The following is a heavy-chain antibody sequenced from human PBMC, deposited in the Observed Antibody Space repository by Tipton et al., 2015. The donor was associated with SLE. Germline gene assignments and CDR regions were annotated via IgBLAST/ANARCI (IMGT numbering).Heavy chain of an antibody. CDR3: ARETQWLRYAFDI. Sequence: TLSLTCTVYGGSISSSSYYWGWIRQPAGKGLEWNVHIYTIGSTNYIPSLKSRVTMSVDTSKNQFSLKLTSVTAADTAVYYSARETQWLRYAFDIWGQGTMVTVSS. V-gene: IGHV4-61*09. CDR1: GGSISSSSYY. D-gene: IGHD5-12*01. CDR2: IYTIGST. J-gene: IGHJ3*02.